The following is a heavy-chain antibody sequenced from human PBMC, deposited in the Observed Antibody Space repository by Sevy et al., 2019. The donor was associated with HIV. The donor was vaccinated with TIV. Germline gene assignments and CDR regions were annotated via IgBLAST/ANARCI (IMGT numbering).Heavy chain of an antibody. CDR2: IYYSGST. CDR1: GGSISNYF. J-gene: IGHJ4*02. CDR3: ARESIGAVGDFDY. Sequence: SETLSLTCTVSGGSISNYFWSWIRQPPGKGLEWIGYIYYSGSTNYNPSLKSRVTILVETSKNQFSLKLSSVTAADTVVYYCARESIGAVGDFDYWGQGTLVTVSS. V-gene: IGHV4-59*01. D-gene: IGHD6-13*01.